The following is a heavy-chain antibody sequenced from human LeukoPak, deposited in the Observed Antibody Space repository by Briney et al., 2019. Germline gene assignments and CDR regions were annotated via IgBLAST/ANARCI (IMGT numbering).Heavy chain of an antibody. Sequence: SETLSLTCTVSGGSISSYYWSWIRQPAGKGLEWIGRIYTSGSTNYNPSLKSRVTMSVDTSKNQFSLQLNSVTPEDTAVYYCARWDHDSHIFDCWGPGTLVTVSS. CDR2: IYTSGST. CDR1: GGSISSYY. V-gene: IGHV4-4*07. J-gene: IGHJ4*02. D-gene: IGHD2-21*01. CDR3: ARWDHDSHIFDC.